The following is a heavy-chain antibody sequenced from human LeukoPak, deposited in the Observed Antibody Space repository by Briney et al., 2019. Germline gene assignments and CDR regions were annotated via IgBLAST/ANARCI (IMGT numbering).Heavy chain of an antibody. V-gene: IGHV3-9*01. D-gene: IGHD2-15*01. CDR3: ARWDAYCSGGTCYFGGFAFDI. J-gene: IGHJ3*02. CDR2: ISWNGGSL. Sequence: PGGSLRLSCAASGFTLDDYAMHWVRQAPGKGLEWVSGISWNGGSLDYADSVKGRLTISRDNAKNSLYLQMNSLRAEDTAVYYCARWDAYCSGGTCYFGGFAFDIWGQGTMVTVSS. CDR1: GFTLDDYA.